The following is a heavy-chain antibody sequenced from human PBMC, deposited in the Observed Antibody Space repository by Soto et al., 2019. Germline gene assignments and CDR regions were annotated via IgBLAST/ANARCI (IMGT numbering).Heavy chain of an antibody. CDR3: AMVDVYVTPSPQDV. V-gene: IGHV1-18*01. D-gene: IGHD3-16*01. CDR1: GYTFTSYG. CDR2: INTYNGNT. Sequence: QVQLVQSGAEVKNPGASVKVSCKTFGYTFTSYGIGWARQAPGQGLEWMGWINTYNGNTNYAQNLQGRVTLTTDTSTSTAYMALRSLRSNDTAIYYCAMVDVYVTPSPQDVWGQGTTVTVSS. J-gene: IGHJ6*02.